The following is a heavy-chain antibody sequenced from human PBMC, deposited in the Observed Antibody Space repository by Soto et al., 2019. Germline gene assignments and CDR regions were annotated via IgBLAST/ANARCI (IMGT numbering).Heavy chain of an antibody. J-gene: IGHJ4*02. D-gene: IGHD2-2*02. V-gene: IGHV3-23*01. CDR2: ISAGGST. Sequence: PGGSLRLSCTASGFTFSDYAMSWVRQPPGKGLEWVSVISAGGSTYYADSVKGRFTVSRANSKNTLYLQMNSLRAEDTAVYYCANVPIWCSSTSCYTERLDYWGQGTLVTVSS. CDR1: GFTFSDYA. CDR3: ANVPIWCSSTSCYTERLDY.